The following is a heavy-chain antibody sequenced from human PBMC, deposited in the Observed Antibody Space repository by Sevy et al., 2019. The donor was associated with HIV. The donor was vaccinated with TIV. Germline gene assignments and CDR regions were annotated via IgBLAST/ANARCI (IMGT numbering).Heavy chain of an antibody. V-gene: IGHV1-69*13. D-gene: IGHD5-12*01. CDR1: GGTFSSYA. CDR3: ARAPLYSGYDGDYYYYGMDV. CDR2: IIPIFGTA. Sequence: ASVKVSCKASGGTFSSYAISWVRQAPGQGLEWMGGIIPIFGTANYAQKFQGRVTITADESTSTAYMELGSLRSEDTAVYYCARAPLYSGYDGDYYYYGMDVWGQGTTVTVSS. J-gene: IGHJ6*02.